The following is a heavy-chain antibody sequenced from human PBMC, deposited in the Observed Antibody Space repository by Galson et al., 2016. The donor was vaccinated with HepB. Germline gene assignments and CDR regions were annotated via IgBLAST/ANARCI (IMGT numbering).Heavy chain of an antibody. D-gene: IGHD2-21*01. Sequence: SLRLSCAASGFTFSTYWMDWVRQAPGKGLVWVARINGGGRARSYWDSGRGRFTISRDNAKNTVYLQLSSMRAEGPSVYYCVSEDGDWVNWFDPWGQGTLVTVSA. CDR2: INGGGRAR. V-gene: IGHV3-74*01. CDR1: GFTFSTYW. CDR3: VSEDGDWVNWFDP. J-gene: IGHJ5*02.